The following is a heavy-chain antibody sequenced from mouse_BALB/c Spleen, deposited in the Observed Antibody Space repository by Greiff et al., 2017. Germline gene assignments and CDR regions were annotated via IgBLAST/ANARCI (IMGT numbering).Heavy chain of an antibody. Sequence: EVKLMESGPGLVKPSQSLSLTCTVTGYSITSDYAWNWIRQFPGNKLEWMGYISYSGSTSYNPSLKSRISITRDTSKNQFFLQLNSVTTEDTATYYCAREGDGYYDYWGQGTTLTVSS. J-gene: IGHJ2*01. V-gene: IGHV3-2*02. CDR3: AREGDGYYDY. D-gene: IGHD2-3*01. CDR1: GYSITSDYA. CDR2: ISYSGST.